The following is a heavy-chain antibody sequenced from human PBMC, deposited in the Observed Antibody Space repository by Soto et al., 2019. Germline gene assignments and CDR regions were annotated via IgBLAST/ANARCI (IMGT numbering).Heavy chain of an antibody. CDR1: GFTFSSYG. Sequence: GGSLRLSCAASGFTFSSYGMHWVRQAPGKGLEWVAVIWYDGSNKYYADSVKGRFTISRDNSKNTLYLQMNSLRAEDTAVYYCARDRQQLVHEGKSSYGMDVWGQGTTVTVSS. V-gene: IGHV3-33*01. J-gene: IGHJ6*02. CDR2: IWYDGSNK. CDR3: ARDRQQLVHEGKSSYGMDV. D-gene: IGHD6-13*01.